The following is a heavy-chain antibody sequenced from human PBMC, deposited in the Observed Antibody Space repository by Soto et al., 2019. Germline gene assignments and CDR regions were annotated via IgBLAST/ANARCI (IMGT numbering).Heavy chain of an antibody. V-gene: IGHV4-34*01. Sequence: PSETLSLTCAVYGGSFSGYYWSWIRQPPGKGLEWIGEINHSGSTNYNPSLKSRVTISVDTSKNQFSLKLSSVTAADTAVYYCARGEVQLWLYYYYYYGMDVWGQGTTVTVSS. CDR3: ARGEVQLWLYYYYYYGMDV. CDR2: INHSGST. J-gene: IGHJ6*02. D-gene: IGHD5-18*01. CDR1: GGSFSGYY.